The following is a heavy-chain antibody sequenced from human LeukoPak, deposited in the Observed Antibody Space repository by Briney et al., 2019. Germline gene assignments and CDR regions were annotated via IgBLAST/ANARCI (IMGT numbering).Heavy chain of an antibody. CDR1: GFTFSNYA. D-gene: IGHD6-19*01. CDR3: AKDPSLDSSGWSRDVFDI. J-gene: IGHJ3*02. Sequence: RGSLTLSCAASGFTFSNYAMSWDRQAPGQVLEWFSPITGTGSSTYYANSVKGRFTVSRDNSQNTLYLQMNSLRDDDTAVYYCAKDPSLDSSGWSRDVFDIWGQGTMVSVSA. CDR2: ITGTGSST. V-gene: IGHV3-23*01.